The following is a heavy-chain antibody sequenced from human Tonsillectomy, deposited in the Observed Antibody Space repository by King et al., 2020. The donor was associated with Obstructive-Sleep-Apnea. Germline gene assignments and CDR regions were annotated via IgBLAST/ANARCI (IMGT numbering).Heavy chain of an antibody. D-gene: IGHD3-10*01. CDR1: GFTFDDYA. Sequence: DVQLVESGGGLVQPGRSLRLSCAVSGFTFDDYAMHWVRQAPGKGLEWVSGISWNSGTIGYVDSVKGRFTISSDNAKNSLYLQMNSLGAEDTALYYCVKGDYGSGQSGGDVWGQGTTVTVSS. CDR2: ISWNSGTI. J-gene: IGHJ6*02. CDR3: VKGDYGSGQSGGDV. V-gene: IGHV3-9*01.